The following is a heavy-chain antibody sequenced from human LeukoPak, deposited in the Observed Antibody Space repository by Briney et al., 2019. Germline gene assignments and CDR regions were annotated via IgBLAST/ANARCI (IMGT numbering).Heavy chain of an antibody. V-gene: IGHV3-33*06. CDR2: IWYDGSNK. D-gene: IGHD4-17*01. CDR3: AKSSHLGVTVTADY. J-gene: IGHJ4*02. CDR1: GFTFSSYG. Sequence: PGRSLRLSCAASGFTFSSYGMHWVRQAPGKGLEWVAVIWYDGSNKYYADSVKGRFTISRDNSKNTPYLQTNSLRAEDTAVYYCAKSSHLGVTVTADYWGQGTLVTVSS.